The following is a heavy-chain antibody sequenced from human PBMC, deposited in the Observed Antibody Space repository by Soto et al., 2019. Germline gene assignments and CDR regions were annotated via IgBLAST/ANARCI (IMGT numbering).Heavy chain of an antibody. CDR2: IIPIFGTA. CDR1: GGTFSSYA. CDR3: ARDGANMITFGGVIVPNYYFDY. V-gene: IGHV1-69*13. J-gene: IGHJ4*02. Sequence: SVKVSCKASGGTFSSYAISWVRQAPGQGLEWMGGIIPIFGTANYAQKFQGRVTITADESTSTAYMELSSLRSEDTAVYYCARDGANMITFGGVIVPNYYFDYWGQGTLVTVSS. D-gene: IGHD3-16*02.